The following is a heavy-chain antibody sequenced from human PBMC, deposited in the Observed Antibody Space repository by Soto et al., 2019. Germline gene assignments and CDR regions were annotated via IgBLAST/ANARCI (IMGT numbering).Heavy chain of an antibody. D-gene: IGHD1-1*01. CDR3: AREWNEPGSYYYSCLDV. CDR2: IIPILATT. Sequence: QVQLEQSGAEVKKPGSSVKVSGKASGGSFSSFGITWVRQAPGQGLEWMVGIIPILATTKYAQRFQGRVTITADESTTTAYVELRSLRSEDTAVYYGAREWNEPGSYYYSCLDVWGHGTTVAVSS. J-gene: IGHJ6*02. V-gene: IGHV1-69*01. CDR1: GGSFSSFG.